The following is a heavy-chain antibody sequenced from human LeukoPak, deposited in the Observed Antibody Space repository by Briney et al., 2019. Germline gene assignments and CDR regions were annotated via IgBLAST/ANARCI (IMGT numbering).Heavy chain of an antibody. Sequence: ASVKVSCKASGYTFTGYYMHWVRQAPGQGLEWMGWINPNSGGTNYAQKFQGRVTMTRDTSISTACMELSRLRSDDTAVYYCARGNSKTSGSYYLWGQGTLVTVSS. CDR1: GYTFTGYY. J-gene: IGHJ4*02. D-gene: IGHD1-26*01. CDR2: INPNSGGT. CDR3: ARGNSKTSGSYYL. V-gene: IGHV1-2*02.